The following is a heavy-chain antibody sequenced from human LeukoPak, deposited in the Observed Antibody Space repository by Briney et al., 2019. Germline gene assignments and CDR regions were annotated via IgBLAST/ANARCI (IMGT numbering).Heavy chain of an antibody. CDR2: INHSGST. V-gene: IGHV4-34*01. D-gene: IGHD3-9*01. CDR3: ARGGYILTGYYDFDY. CDR1: GGSFSGYY. Sequence: SETLSLTCAVYGGSFSGYYWSWIRQPPGKGLEWIGEINHSGSTNYNPSLKSRVTISVDTSKNQFSLKLSSVTAADMAVYYCARGGYILTGYYDFDYWGQGTLVTVSS. J-gene: IGHJ4*02.